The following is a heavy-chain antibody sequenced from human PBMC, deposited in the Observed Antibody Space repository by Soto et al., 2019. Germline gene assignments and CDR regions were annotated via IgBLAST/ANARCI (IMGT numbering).Heavy chain of an antibody. CDR1: GGSISSTNW. D-gene: IGHD2-21*01. V-gene: IGHV4-4*02. Sequence: QVQLRESGPRLVKTSGTLSLTCAVSGGSISSTNWWTWVRQTPGKGLEWIGEIYPTGSPTYSPSLRGRATMSVNESNNRCSSRLISVSAADPAVYYCASLPPRIVVSLLPIPTWGQGILVTVSS. J-gene: IGHJ5*02. CDR2: IYPTGSP. CDR3: ASLPPRIVVSLLPIPT.